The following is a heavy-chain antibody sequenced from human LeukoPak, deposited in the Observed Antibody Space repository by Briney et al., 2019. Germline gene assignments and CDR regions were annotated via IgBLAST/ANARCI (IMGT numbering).Heavy chain of an antibody. CDR3: ARGGCTNGVCYTPNPSYYYYYYMDV. V-gene: IGHV3-74*01. D-gene: IGHD2-8*01. J-gene: IGHJ6*03. Sequence: PGGSLRLSCAASGFTFSNYWMHWVRHAPGKGLVWVSRINSDGINTSYADSVKGRFTISRDNAKNTLNLQMNSLRAEDTAVYYCARGGCTNGVCYTPNPSYYYYYYMDVWGKGTTVTVSS. CDR1: GFTFSNYW. CDR2: INSDGINT.